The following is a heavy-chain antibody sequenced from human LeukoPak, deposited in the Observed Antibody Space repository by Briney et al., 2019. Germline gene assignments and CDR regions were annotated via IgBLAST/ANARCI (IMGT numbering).Heavy chain of an antibody. D-gene: IGHD1-26*01. CDR3: ARDEKIVGASGLDY. CDR1: GFTFGSYW. Sequence: GGSLRLSCAASGFTFGSYWMHWVRQAPGKGLVWVSRINTDGGDTIYADSVKGRFTISRDNAKNTLFLQMNSLRAEDTAVYYCARDEKIVGASGLDYWGQGTLVTVSS. CDR2: INTDGGDT. J-gene: IGHJ4*02. V-gene: IGHV3-74*01.